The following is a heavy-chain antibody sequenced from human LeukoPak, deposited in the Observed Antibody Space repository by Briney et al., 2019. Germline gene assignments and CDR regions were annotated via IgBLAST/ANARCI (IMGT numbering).Heavy chain of an antibody. D-gene: IGHD5-18*01. J-gene: IGHJ4*02. CDR3: TKGTIWLPFDY. V-gene: IGHV3-23*01. Sequence: GGSLRLSCAASGFTFSSYVMNWVRQAPGKGLGWVSVISGGGGSTYYADSVKGRFTISRDNSKNTLYLQMNSLRAEDTAVYYCTKGTIWLPFDYWGQGTLVTVPS. CDR2: ISGGGGST. CDR1: GFTFSSYV.